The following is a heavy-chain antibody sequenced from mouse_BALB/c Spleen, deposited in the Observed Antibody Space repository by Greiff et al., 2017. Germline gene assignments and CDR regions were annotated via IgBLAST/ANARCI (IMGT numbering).Heavy chain of an antibody. J-gene: IGHJ1*01. Sequence: VQLQQSGAELVRPGTSVKVSCKASGYAFTNYLIEWVKQRPGQGLEWIGVINPGSGGTNYNEKFKGKATLTADKSSSTAYMQLSSLTSDDSAVYFCARGYGNEYFDVWGAGTTVTVSS. CDR2: INPGSGGT. D-gene: IGHD2-10*02. CDR3: ARGYGNEYFDV. CDR1: GYAFTNYL. V-gene: IGHV1-54*01.